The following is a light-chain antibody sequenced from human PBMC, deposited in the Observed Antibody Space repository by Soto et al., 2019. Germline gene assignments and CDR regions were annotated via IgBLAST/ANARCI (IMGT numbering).Light chain of an antibody. Sequence: EIVMTQSPATLSASPGERATLSCRASQSVRSNLAWYQQRPGQAPRLLIYGASIRATGIPARISGSGSGTEFTLTISSLQSEDFAVYYCQQYDKWPPWTFGQGTKVDIK. CDR1: QSVRSN. J-gene: IGKJ1*01. V-gene: IGKV3-15*01. CDR3: QQYDKWPPWT. CDR2: GAS.